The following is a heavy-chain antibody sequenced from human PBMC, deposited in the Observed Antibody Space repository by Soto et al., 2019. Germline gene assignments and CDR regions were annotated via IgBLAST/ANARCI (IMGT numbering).Heavy chain of an antibody. CDR1: GGSVSSTRYY. D-gene: IGHD6-13*01. Sequence: SENPALTSTVYGGSVSSTRYYWTWIRQPPGKGLEWIGYIHYSGSTNYNPSLQSRVTIPVDTSKNHFSLELTSVTAADTAVYYCSCAGQHLLFYYSGQGSLVIVSS. CDR3: SCAGQHLLFYY. V-gene: IGHV4-61*01. CDR2: IHYSGST. J-gene: IGHJ4*02.